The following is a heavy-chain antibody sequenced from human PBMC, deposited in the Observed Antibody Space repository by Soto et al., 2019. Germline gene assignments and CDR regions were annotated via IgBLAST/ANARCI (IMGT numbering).Heavy chain of an antibody. D-gene: IGHD1-26*01. Sequence: SVKVSCKASGGTFSSYAISWVRQAPGQGLEWMGGIIPIFGTVNYAQKFQGRVTITADESTSTAYMELSSLRSEDTAVYYCASDLSTSYYYYGMDVWGQGTTVTVSS. V-gene: IGHV1-69*13. CDR3: ASDLSTSYYYYGMDV. CDR2: IIPIFGTV. J-gene: IGHJ6*02. CDR1: GGTFSSYA.